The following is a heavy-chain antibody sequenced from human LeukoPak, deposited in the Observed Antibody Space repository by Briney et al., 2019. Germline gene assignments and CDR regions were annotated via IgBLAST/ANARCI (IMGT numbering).Heavy chain of an antibody. CDR3: ARDFRGGYDFWSGYYTPYYFDY. D-gene: IGHD3-3*01. CDR1: GGSISSSNW. CDR2: IYHSGST. Sequence: SGTLSLTCAVSGGSISSSNWWSWVRQPPGKGLEWIGEIYHSGSTNYNPSLKSRVTISVDTSKNRFSLKLSSVTAADTAVYYCARDFRGGYDFWSGYYTPYYFDYWGQGTLVTVSP. J-gene: IGHJ4*02. V-gene: IGHV4-4*02.